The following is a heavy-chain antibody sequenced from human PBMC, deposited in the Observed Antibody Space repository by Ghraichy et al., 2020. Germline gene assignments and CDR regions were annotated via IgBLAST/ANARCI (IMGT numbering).Heavy chain of an antibody. D-gene: IGHD1-14*01. J-gene: IGHJ3*02. V-gene: IGHV3-7*01. CDR2: IKQDGSDK. Sequence: GGSLRLSCAASGFTFSSYWMSWVRQAPGKGLEWVANIKQDGSDKYYVDSVKGRFTVSRDNAKNSLFLQMSSLRAADTALYYCARRSNNLQYLFNYDAFDIWGQGTMVTVSS. CDR3: ARRSNNLQYLFNYDAFDI. CDR1: GFTFSSYW.